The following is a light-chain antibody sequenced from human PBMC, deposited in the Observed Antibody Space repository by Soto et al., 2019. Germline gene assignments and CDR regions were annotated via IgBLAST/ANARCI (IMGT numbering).Light chain of an antibody. V-gene: IGKV3D-20*02. J-gene: IGKJ4*01. CDR2: GAS. Sequence: EIVLKQSLGTLSLSTGQRANLSCRAIQSVSSSYLAWYQQKPGQAPRLLIYGASSRATGIPDRFSGSGSRTDFTLIITRLEAEDFAVYYCQQLSNWPPLTFGGGTKVDIK. CDR3: QQLSNWPPLT. CDR1: QSVSSSY.